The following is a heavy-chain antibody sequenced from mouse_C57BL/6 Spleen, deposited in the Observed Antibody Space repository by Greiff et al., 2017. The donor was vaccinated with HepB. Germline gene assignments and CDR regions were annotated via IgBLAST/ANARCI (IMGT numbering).Heavy chain of an antibody. CDR3: ARRAVVAHWYFDV. V-gene: IGHV1-47*01. CDR2: FHPYNDDS. D-gene: IGHD1-1*01. CDR1: GYTFTTYP. Sequence: QVTLKESGAELVKPGASVKMSCKASGYTFTTYPIEWMKQNHGKSLEWIGNFHPYNDDSKYNEKFKGKATLTVEKSSSTVYLELSRLTSDDSAVYYCARRAVVAHWYFDVWGTGTTVTVSS. J-gene: IGHJ1*03.